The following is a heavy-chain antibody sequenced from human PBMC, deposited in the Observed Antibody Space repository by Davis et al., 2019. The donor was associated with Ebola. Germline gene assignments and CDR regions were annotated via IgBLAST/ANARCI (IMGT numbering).Heavy chain of an antibody. CDR2: IYYSGST. CDR1: GGSISSGDYY. J-gene: IGHJ5*02. Sequence: PGGSLRLSCTVSGGSISSGDYYWSWIRQPPGKGLEWIGYIYYSGSTYYNPSLKSRVTISVDTSKNQFSLKLSSVTAADTAVYYCARSYYDFWSGYWDNWFDPWGQGTLVTVSS. D-gene: IGHD3-3*01. V-gene: IGHV4-61*08. CDR3: ARSYYDFWSGYWDNWFDP.